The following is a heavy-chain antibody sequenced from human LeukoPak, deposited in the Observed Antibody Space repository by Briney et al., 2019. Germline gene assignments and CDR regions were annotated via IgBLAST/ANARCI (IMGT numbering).Heavy chain of an antibody. Sequence: GGSLRLSCAASGFTVSSNYMSWVRQAPGEGLEWVSVIYSGGSTYYADSVKGRFTISRDNSKNTLYLQMNSLRAEDTAVYYCARATLDTAMVNDYWGQGTLVTVSS. CDR2: IYSGGST. CDR1: GFTVSSNY. J-gene: IGHJ4*02. CDR3: ARATLDTAMVNDY. V-gene: IGHV3-53*01. D-gene: IGHD5-18*01.